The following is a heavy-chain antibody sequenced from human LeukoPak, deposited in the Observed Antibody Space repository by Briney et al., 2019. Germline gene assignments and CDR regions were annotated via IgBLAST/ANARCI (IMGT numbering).Heavy chain of an antibody. Sequence: PGGSLRLSCAASGFTLSYYSMDWVRQAPGKGLEWVSRISASGKATYNADSVKGRFTISRDNSKNMLYLQMNSLRAEDTAVYYCARKGCSDGICPDDSWGQGTLVTISS. CDR1: GFTLSYYS. D-gene: IGHD2-8*01. J-gene: IGHJ4*02. V-gene: IGHV3-23*01. CDR2: ISASGKAT. CDR3: ARKGCSDGICPDDS.